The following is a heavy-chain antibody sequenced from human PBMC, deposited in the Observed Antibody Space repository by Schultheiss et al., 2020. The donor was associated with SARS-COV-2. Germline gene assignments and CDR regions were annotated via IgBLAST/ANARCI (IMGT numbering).Heavy chain of an antibody. D-gene: IGHD2-2*01. CDR1: GGSFSGYY. Sequence: SETLSLTCAVYGGSFSGYYWSWIRQPPGKGLEWIGEINHSGSTNYNPSLKSRVTISVDTSKNQFSLKLSSVTAADTAVYYCARGLRAAGGQDIVVVPAAIGLYNWFDPWGQGTLVTVSS. J-gene: IGHJ5*02. V-gene: IGHV4-34*01. CDR2: INHSGST. CDR3: ARGLRAAGGQDIVVVPAAIGLYNWFDP.